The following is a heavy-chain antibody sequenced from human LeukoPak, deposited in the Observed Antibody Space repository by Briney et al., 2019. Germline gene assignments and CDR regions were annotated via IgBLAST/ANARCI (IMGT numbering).Heavy chain of an antibody. CDR1: GFTFSSYA. CDR3: AKEFGHWLGRGAFDY. V-gene: IGHV3-23*01. D-gene: IGHD6-19*01. Sequence: GGSLRLSCAASGFTFSSYAMSWVRQAPGKGLEWVSGLSGSGDITYYADSMKGRFIISGDNSKNTLYLQMNSLRAEDTAVYYCAKEFGHWLGRGAFDYWGQGTLVSVSS. J-gene: IGHJ4*02. CDR2: LSGSGDIT.